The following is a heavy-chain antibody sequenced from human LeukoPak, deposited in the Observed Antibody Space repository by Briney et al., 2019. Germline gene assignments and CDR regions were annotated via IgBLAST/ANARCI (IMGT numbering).Heavy chain of an antibody. V-gene: IGHV3-48*01. D-gene: IGHD6-6*01. CDR3: VPRPEDRRIAAPSFDY. Sequence: QTGGSLRLSCAASGFTFSSYSMNWVRQAPGKGLEWVSYISSSSSTIYYADSVKGRFTISRDNAKNSLYLQMNSLRAEDTAVYYCVPRPEDRRIAAPSFDYWGQGTLVTVSS. J-gene: IGHJ4*02. CDR2: ISSSSSTI. CDR1: GFTFSSYS.